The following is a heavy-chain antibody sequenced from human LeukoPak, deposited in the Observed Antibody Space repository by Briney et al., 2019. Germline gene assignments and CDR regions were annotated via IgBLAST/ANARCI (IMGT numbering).Heavy chain of an antibody. CDR2: ISSSGSTI. Sequence: PGGSPRLSCAASGFTFSDYYMSWIRQAPGKGLEWVSYISSSGSTIYYADSVKGRFAISRDNAKNSLYLQMNSLRAEDTAVHYCARPSNYYGMDVWGQGTTVTVSS. D-gene: IGHD5/OR15-5a*01. CDR3: ARPSNYYGMDV. J-gene: IGHJ6*02. V-gene: IGHV3-11*01. CDR1: GFTFSDYY.